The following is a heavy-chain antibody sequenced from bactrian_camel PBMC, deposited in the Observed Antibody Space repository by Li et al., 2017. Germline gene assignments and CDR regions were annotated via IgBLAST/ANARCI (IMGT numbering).Heavy chain of an antibody. CDR1: GFTFSSTT. J-gene: IGHJ4*01. Sequence: VQLVESGGGLVQPGGSLRLSCAASGFTFSSTTMSWVRQAPGKGLEWVSSIYSDGSKWAYSNSVKGRFTISRDNAKNTIHLQMNNLKFEDMALYYCAAGAHFDVWGRGTQVTVS. CDR2: IYSDGSKW. V-gene: IGHV3-2*01. CDR3: AAGAHFDV.